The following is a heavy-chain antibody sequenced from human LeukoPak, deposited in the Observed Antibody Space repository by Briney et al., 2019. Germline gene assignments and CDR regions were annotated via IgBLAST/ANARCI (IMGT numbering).Heavy chain of an antibody. Sequence: GGPLRLSCAASGFTFSSYSMNWVRQAPGKGLEWVSSISSSSSYIYYADSVKGRFTISRDNAKNSLYLQMNSLRAEDTAVYYCARDLVRRTFDYWGQGTLVTVSS. CDR3: ARDLVRRTFDY. CDR2: ISSSSSYI. J-gene: IGHJ4*02. CDR1: GFTFSSYS. D-gene: IGHD6-6*01. V-gene: IGHV3-21*01.